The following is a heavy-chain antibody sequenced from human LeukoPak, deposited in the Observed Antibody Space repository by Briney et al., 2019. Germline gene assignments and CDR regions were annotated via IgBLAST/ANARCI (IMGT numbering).Heavy chain of an antibody. CDR1: GCSISSGDYY. CDR3: ASVIADYGGEWFDP. J-gene: IGHJ5*02. V-gene: IGHV4-30-4*01. CDR2: IYYSGST. D-gene: IGHD4/OR15-4a*01. Sequence: SETLSLTCTVSGCSISSGDYYWGWIRQPPGKGLRWIGYIYYSGSTYYNPSLKSRVTISVDTSKNQFSLKLSSVTAADTAVYYCASVIADYGGEWFDPWGQGTLVTVSS.